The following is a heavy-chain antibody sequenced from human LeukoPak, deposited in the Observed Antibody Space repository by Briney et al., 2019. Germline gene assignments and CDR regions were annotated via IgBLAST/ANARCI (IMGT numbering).Heavy chain of an antibody. CDR3: ARENSGTNYFDY. V-gene: IGHV4-39*07. D-gene: IGHD4-23*01. CDR2: IYYSGST. CDR1: GGSISSSSYY. Sequence: SETLSLTCTVSGGSISSSSYYWGWIRQPPGKGLEWIGSIYYSGSTYYNPSLKSRVTISVDTSKNQFSLKLSSVTAADTAVYYCARENSGTNYFDYWGQGTVVTVSS. J-gene: IGHJ4*02.